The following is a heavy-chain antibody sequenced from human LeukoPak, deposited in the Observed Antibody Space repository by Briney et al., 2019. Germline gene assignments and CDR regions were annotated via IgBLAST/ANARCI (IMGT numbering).Heavy chain of an antibody. Sequence: PGGSLRLSCAASGFTFSSYWMHWVREAPGKGLGWVSLINSDVSSRHYAASVKGRFSISRDNAKNTLYLQMNSLRVEDTAVYYCAREDYSGYDFYDYWGQGSLVTVSS. CDR2: INSDVSSR. D-gene: IGHD5-12*01. J-gene: IGHJ4*02. CDR3: AREDYSGYDFYDY. V-gene: IGHV3-74*01. CDR1: GFTFSSYW.